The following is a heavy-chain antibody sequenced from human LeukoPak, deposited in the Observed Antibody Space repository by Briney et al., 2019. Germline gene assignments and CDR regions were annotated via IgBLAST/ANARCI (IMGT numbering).Heavy chain of an antibody. CDR3: ARELYSSGWYDAFDI. V-gene: IGHV1-46*01. Sequence: ASVKVSCKASTYTFTRYYIHWVRQAPGQGLEWMGIINPSGGSTSYAQKFQGRVTMTRDMSTSTVYMELSSLRSEDTAVYYCARELYSSGWYDAFDIWGQGTMVTVSS. D-gene: IGHD6-19*01. CDR2: INPSGGST. J-gene: IGHJ3*02. CDR1: TYTFTRYY.